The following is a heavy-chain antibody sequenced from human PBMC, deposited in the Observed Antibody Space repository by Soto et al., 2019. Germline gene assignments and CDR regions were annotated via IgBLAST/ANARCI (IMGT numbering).Heavy chain of an antibody. CDR3: ARDRWFAF. Sequence: QVQLQESGPGLVKPSETLSLTCTVSGGSVSSGSYYWSWIRQPPGKGLGWIGCIYYRVSTNYNPSLKSRVTISVDTSKNQFSLKLSSVTAADTAVYYCARDRWFAFWGKGTTVTVSS. J-gene: IGHJ6*04. CDR2: IYYRVST. CDR1: GGSVSSGSYY. V-gene: IGHV4-61*01. D-gene: IGHD3-10*01.